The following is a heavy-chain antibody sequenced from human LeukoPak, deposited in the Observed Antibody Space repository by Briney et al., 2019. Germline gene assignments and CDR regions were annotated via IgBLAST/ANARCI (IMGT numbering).Heavy chain of an antibody. CDR1: GFTFSSYR. V-gene: IGHV3-48*01. J-gene: IGHJ5*02. Sequence: PGGSLRLSCAASGFTFSSYRMNWVRQAPGKGLEWVSYISSSSSTIYYADSVKGRFTISRDNAKNSLYLQMNSLRAEDTAVYYCTTGTYCGGDCYHWGQGTLVTVSS. CDR3: TTGTYCGGDCYH. CDR2: ISSSSSTI. D-gene: IGHD2-21*02.